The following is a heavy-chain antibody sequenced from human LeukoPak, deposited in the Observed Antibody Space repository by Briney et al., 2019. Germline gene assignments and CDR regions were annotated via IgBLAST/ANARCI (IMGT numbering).Heavy chain of an antibody. D-gene: IGHD5-12*01. Sequence: ASVKVSCKASGYTSTDYYIHWVRQAPGQGLEWMGWINPNSGGTNYAQKFQGRVTMTRDTSISTVYMELSSLRSEDTAVYYCASSSGYDGYYYYMDVWGKGTTVTISS. J-gene: IGHJ6*03. CDR1: GYTSTDYY. CDR2: INPNSGGT. V-gene: IGHV1-2*02. CDR3: ASSSGYDGYYYYMDV.